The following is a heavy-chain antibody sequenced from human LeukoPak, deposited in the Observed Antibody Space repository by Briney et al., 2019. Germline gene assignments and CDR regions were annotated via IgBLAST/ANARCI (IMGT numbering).Heavy chain of an antibody. Sequence: SETLSLTCAVYGGSFSGYYWSWIRQPPGKGLEWIGEINHSGSTNYNPSLKSRVTISVDTSKNQSSLKLSSVTAADTAVYYCARDRYGQRIFDYWGQGTLVTVSS. CDR3: ARDRYGQRIFDY. J-gene: IGHJ4*02. D-gene: IGHD3-16*02. V-gene: IGHV4-34*01. CDR1: GGSFSGYY. CDR2: INHSGST.